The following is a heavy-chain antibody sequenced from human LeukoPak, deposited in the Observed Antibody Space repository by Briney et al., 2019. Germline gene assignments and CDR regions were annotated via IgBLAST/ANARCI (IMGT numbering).Heavy chain of an antibody. CDR3: ARTREKGGYYYHNAFDI. CDR1: GGSFSGYY. Sequence: SETLSLTCAVDGGSFSGYYWSWIRQPPGKGLEWIGEINHSGSTNYNPSLKSRVTISVDTSKNQFSLKLSSVTAADTAVYYCARTREKGGYYYHNAFDIWGQGTMVTVSS. V-gene: IGHV4-34*01. D-gene: IGHD3-22*01. J-gene: IGHJ3*02. CDR2: INHSGST.